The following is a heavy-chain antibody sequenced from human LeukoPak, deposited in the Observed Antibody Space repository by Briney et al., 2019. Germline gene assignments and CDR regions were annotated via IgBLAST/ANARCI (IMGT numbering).Heavy chain of an antibody. V-gene: IGHV1-18*01. Sequence: ASVKVSCKASGYTFTSYGISWVRQAPGQGLEWMGWISAYNGNTNYAQKLQGRVTMTTDTSTSTAYMELRSLRSDDTAVYYCARVIRRRTTNDYGSGSNPIKGYYYYYMDVWGKGTTVTVSS. CDR2: ISAYNGNT. J-gene: IGHJ6*03. CDR1: GYTFTSYG. CDR3: ARVIRRRTTNDYGSGSNPIKGYYYYYMDV. D-gene: IGHD3-10*01.